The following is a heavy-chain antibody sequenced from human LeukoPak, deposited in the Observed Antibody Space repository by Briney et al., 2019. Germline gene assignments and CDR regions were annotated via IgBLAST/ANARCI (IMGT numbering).Heavy chain of an antibody. V-gene: IGHV3-7*05. Sequence: PGGSLRLSCAASGFTFSTYYMTWVRQAPGKGLEWVASINQGGSDKYYVDSVKGRFTISRDNAKNSLYLQMNSLRAEDTAVYYCARGSYCSGGSCYPLFDYWGQGTLVTVSS. CDR1: GFTFSTYY. D-gene: IGHD2-15*01. CDR3: ARGSYCSGGSCYPLFDY. CDR2: INQGGSDK. J-gene: IGHJ4*02.